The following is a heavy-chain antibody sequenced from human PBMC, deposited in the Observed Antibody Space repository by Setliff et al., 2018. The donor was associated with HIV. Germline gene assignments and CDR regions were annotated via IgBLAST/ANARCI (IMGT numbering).Heavy chain of an antibody. CDR3: ARDRFPQSNIFGAWYFDL. CDR2: ISGNSGAV. CDR1: GFAFRNYI. V-gene: IGHV3-48*01. Sequence: GGSLRLSCAASGFAFRNYIFHWVRQAPGKGLEWVSFISGNSGAVTYADSVKGRFTISRDNSKNTLYLQMNSLRAEDTAVYYCARDRFPQSNIFGAWYFDLWGRGTLVTVSS. J-gene: IGHJ2*01. D-gene: IGHD3-10*02.